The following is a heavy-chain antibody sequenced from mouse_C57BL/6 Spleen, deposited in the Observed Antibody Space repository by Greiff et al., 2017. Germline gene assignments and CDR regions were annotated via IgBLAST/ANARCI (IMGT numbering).Heavy chain of an antibody. J-gene: IGHJ3*01. CDR1: GYTFTSYW. Sequence: VQLQQSGAELAKPGASVKLSCKASGYTFTSYWMHWVNQRPGQGLEWIGYINPSSGYTKYNQKFKDKATVTADKSSSTAYMQLSSLTYEDSAVYYCARGGYGSSSWFAYWGQGTLVTVSA. V-gene: IGHV1-7*01. CDR3: ARGGYGSSSWFAY. D-gene: IGHD1-1*01. CDR2: INPSSGYT.